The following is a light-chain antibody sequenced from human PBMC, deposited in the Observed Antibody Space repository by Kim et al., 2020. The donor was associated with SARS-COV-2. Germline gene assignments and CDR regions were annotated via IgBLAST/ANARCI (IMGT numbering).Light chain of an antibody. CDR3: QQHGGSPPGT. J-gene: IGKJ2*01. Sequence: EIVLTQSPDTLSLSPGERATLSCRASQRVSNNYLAWYQQKPGQAPRLVVYGTSSRATGIPDRFSGSGSGTDFTLTIQRLEPEDSAVYFWQQHGGSPPGTFGKETELEI. CDR1: QRVSNNY. V-gene: IGKV3-20*01. CDR2: GTS.